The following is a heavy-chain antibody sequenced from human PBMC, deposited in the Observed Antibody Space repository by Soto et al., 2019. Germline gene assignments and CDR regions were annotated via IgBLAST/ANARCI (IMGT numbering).Heavy chain of an antibody. CDR1: GYTFTSYA. J-gene: IGHJ4*02. CDR3: ARGPNPYYFDY. V-gene: IGHV1-3*01. Sequence: QVQFVQSGAEVKKPGASVKVSCKASGYTFTSYAMHWVRQAPRQRLEWMGWINAGNGNTKYSQKFQGRVTITRDTSASTAYMELSSLRSEDTAVYYCARGPNPYYFDYWGQGTLVTVSS. CDR2: INAGNGNT.